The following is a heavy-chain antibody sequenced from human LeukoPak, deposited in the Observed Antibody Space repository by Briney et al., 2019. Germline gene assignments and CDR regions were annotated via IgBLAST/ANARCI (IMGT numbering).Heavy chain of an antibody. Sequence: SQTLSLTCAISGDSVSSNSVAWKWIRQSPSRGLEWVGRTSYRSKWYNNYAVSVKSRITINPDTSRNQFSLQLKSVTPEDTAVYYCARWDHGTAYFDSWGQGTLVTVSS. CDR2: TSYRSKWYN. V-gene: IGHV6-1*01. CDR1: GDSVSSNSVA. J-gene: IGHJ4*02. CDR3: ARWDHGTAYFDS. D-gene: IGHD1-26*01.